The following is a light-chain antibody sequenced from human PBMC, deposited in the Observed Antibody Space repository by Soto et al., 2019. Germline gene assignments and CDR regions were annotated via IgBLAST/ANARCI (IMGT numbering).Light chain of an antibody. V-gene: IGKV3-20*01. CDR2: GAS. Sequence: EILMAQPPATLSVSPGARGTLSCRASQSVRSNFAWYQQKPGQAPRLLIYGASSRATGIPDRFSGSGSGTDFTLTISRLEPEDSAVYYCQLSGSWTFGQGTKVDIK. CDR3: QLSGSWT. J-gene: IGKJ1*01. CDR1: QSVRSN.